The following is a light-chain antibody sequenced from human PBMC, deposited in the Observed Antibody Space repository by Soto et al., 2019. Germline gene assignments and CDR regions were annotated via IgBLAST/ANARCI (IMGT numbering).Light chain of an antibody. CDR1: QSLDKW. CDR2: DAS. J-gene: IGKJ2*01. V-gene: IGKV1-5*01. Sequence: DIQMTQSPSTLSASVGDRVSISCRASQSLDKWLAWYQQKLGEAPKLLVSDASNLESGVSSRFTGSGSGTEFTLTISSLQPDDFATYYCQQYTRYPYTFGQGTKLEIK. CDR3: QQYTRYPYT.